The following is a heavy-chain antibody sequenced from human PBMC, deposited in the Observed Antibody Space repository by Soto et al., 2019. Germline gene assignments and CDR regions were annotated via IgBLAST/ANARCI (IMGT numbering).Heavy chain of an antibody. Sequence: ASVKVSCKASGYTFTGYYMHWVRQAPGQGLEWMGWINPNSGGTNYAQKFQGWVTMTRDTSISTAYMELSRPRSDDTAVYYCARGMHCSGGSCYSGRYYYGMDVWGQGTTVTVSS. V-gene: IGHV1-2*04. CDR1: GYTFTGYY. D-gene: IGHD2-15*01. CDR3: ARGMHCSGGSCYSGRYYYGMDV. CDR2: INPNSGGT. J-gene: IGHJ6*02.